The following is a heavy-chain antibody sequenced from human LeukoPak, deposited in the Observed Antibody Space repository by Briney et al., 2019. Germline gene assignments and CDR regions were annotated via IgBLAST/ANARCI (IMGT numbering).Heavy chain of an antibody. Sequence: PSETLSLTCAVYGGSFSGYSWSWIRQPPGKGLEWIGEINHSGSTNYNPPLKSRVTISVDTSKNQFSLKLSSVTAADTAVYYCARDYDILTGHWYFDLWGRGTLVTVSS. CDR2: INHSGST. CDR1: GGSFSGYS. D-gene: IGHD3-9*01. J-gene: IGHJ2*01. CDR3: ARDYDILTGHWYFDL. V-gene: IGHV4-34*01.